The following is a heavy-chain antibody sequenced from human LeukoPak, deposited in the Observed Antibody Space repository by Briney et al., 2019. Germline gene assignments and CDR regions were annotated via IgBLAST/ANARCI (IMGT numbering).Heavy chain of an antibody. CDR2: INSDGINT. CDR3: AKGGADYDSSGYFTYYYYYYMDV. Sequence: PGGSLRLSCAASGFTFSSYDMRWVRQAPGKGLVWVSRINSDGINTSYADSVKGRFTISRDNAKNTLNLQMNSLRAEDTAVYYCAKGGADYDSSGYFTYYYYYYMDVWGKGTTVTVSS. V-gene: IGHV3-74*01. CDR1: GFTFSSYD. J-gene: IGHJ6*03. D-gene: IGHD3-22*01.